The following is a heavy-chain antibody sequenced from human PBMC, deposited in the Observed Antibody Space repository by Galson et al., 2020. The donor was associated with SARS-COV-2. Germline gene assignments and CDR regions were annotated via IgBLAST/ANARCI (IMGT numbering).Heavy chain of an antibody. CDR2: ISYDGINK. J-gene: IGHJ4*02. CDR3: ARGRRVVAVIGSTHS. Sequence: QLGESLQISCAASGFTSSFYDMHWVRQAPGKGLEWVAVISYDGINKLHADSVKGRFTISTDNSKNMLYLQMNSLRAEDTAVYYCARGRRVVAVIGSTHSWGQGTLVTVSS. CDR1: GFTSSFYD. V-gene: IGHV3-30*03. D-gene: IGHD3-22*01.